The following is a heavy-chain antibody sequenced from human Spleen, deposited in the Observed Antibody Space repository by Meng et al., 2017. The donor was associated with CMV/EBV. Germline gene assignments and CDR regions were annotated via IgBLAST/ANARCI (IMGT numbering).Heavy chain of an antibody. V-gene: IGHV3-48*03. CDR2: ISSSGSTI. D-gene: IGHD2-2*01. J-gene: IGHJ4*02. CDR1: GFTFSSYE. Sequence: GSLKISCAASGFTFSSYEMNWVRQAPGKGLEWVSYISSSGSTIYYADSVKGRFTISRDNAKNSLYLQMNSLRAEDTAVYYCARYCSSTSCYNFDYWGQGTLVTVSS. CDR3: ARYCSSTSCYNFDY.